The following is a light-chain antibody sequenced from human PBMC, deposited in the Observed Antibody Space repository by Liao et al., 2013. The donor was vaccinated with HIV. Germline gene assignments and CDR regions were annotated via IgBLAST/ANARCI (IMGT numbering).Light chain of an antibody. CDR1: NIGGKS. CDR2: QDN. V-gene: IGLV3-21*01. CDR3: QVWDSSTVV. J-gene: IGLJ2*01. Sequence: SYELTQPPSVSVAPGKTARITCGGNNIGGKSLHWYQQKAGQSPVLVIYQDNKRPSGIPERFSGSNSGNTATLTISGTQGMDEADYFCQVWDSSTVVFGGGTNLTVL.